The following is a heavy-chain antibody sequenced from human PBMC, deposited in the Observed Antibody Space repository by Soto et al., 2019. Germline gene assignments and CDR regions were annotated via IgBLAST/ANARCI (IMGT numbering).Heavy chain of an antibody. CDR3: ARDGQWLPRDGLRSSYYFDY. CDR1: GFNFSSYV. D-gene: IGHD6-19*01. CDR2: IWYDEGNK. Sequence: GGSLRLSCAASGFNFSSYVMHWVRQAPGKGLEWVAVIWYDEGNKYYADSVKGRFTISRDNSKNTLYLQMNSLRAEDTAVYYCARDGQWLPRDGLRSSYYFDYWGQGTLVTVSS. V-gene: IGHV3-33*01. J-gene: IGHJ4*02.